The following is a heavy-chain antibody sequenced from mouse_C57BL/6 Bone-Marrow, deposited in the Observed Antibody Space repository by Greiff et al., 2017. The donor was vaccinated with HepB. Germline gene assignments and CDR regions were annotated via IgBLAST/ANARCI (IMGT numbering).Heavy chain of an antibody. V-gene: IGHV5-17*01. J-gene: IGHJ1*03. CDR3: EGRLRRDWYFDV. D-gene: IGHD2-4*01. CDR1: GFTFSDYG. Sequence: EVKLMESGGGLVKPGGSLKLSCAASGFTFSDYGMHWVRQAPEKGLEWVAYISSGSSTIYYADTVKGRFTISRDNAKNTPFLQMTSLRSEDTAMYYCEGRLRRDWYFDVWGTGTTVTVSS. CDR2: ISSGSSTI.